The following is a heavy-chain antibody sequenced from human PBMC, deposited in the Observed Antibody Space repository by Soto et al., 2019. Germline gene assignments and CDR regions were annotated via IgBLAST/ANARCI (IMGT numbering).Heavy chain of an antibody. CDR1: GFAFSNAW. CDR3: TTDLNGGFDY. Sequence: PGGSLRLSCAASGFAFSNAWMIWVRQAPGKGLEWVGRIKIETDGETTDYVAPVKGRFTISRDDSKNTLYLQMNSLKIEDTAVYYCTTDLNGGFDYWGRGTLVTVSS. D-gene: IGHD2-8*01. V-gene: IGHV3-15*01. J-gene: IGHJ4*02. CDR2: IKIETDGETT.